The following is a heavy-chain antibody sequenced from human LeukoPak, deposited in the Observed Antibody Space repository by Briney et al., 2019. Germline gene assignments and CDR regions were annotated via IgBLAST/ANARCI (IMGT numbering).Heavy chain of an antibody. CDR1: GGTFSSYA. CDR2: IIPIFGTA. CDR3: ARTAIFGVVIAYFDY. Sequence: SVKVSCKASGGTFSSYAISWVRQAPGQGLEWMGGIIPIFGTANYAQKFQGRVTITTDESTSTAYMELSSLRSEDTAVYYCARTAIFGVVIAYFDYWGQGTLVTVSS. J-gene: IGHJ4*02. V-gene: IGHV1-69*05. D-gene: IGHD3-3*01.